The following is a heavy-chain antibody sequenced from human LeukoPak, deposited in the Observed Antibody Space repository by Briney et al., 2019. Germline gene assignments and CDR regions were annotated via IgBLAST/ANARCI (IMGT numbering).Heavy chain of an antibody. Sequence: PGGSLRLSCAASGFTFSSYSMNWVRQAPGKGLEWVSSISSSSSYIYYADSVKGRFTISRDNAKNSLYLQMNSLRAEDPAVYYCARDLSPDYYDSSGYYSGYWGQGTLVTVSS. V-gene: IGHV3-21*01. D-gene: IGHD3-22*01. J-gene: IGHJ4*02. CDR2: ISSSSSYI. CDR3: ARDLSPDYYDSSGYYSGY. CDR1: GFTFSSYS.